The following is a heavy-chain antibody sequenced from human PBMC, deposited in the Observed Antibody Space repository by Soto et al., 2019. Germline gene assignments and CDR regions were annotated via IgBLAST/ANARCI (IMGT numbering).Heavy chain of an antibody. CDR2: IYSGGYT. V-gene: IGHV3-53*05. CDR1: GFTVSNNY. J-gene: IGHJ4*02. Sequence: PGGSLRLSCAVSGFTVSNNYMSWVRQAPGKGLEGVSVIYSGGYTAYGDSVKGRFTISRDNSKNTLSLQMNTLTTEDTAVYFCAKNFSPLSPDSYFDYWGQGALVTVSS. CDR3: AKNFSPLSPDSYFDY. D-gene: IGHD2-21*01.